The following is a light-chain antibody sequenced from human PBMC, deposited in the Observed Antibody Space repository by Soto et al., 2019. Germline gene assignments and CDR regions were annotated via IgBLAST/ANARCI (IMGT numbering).Light chain of an antibody. CDR2: AAS. V-gene: IGKV1-9*01. CDR1: LSISSY. Sequence: DIQLTQSPSFLSASVGERVTITCRASLSISSYLAWYQQKPGKAPKLLIYAASTLQSGVPSRFSGSGSGTEFTLTISSLQPEDFATYYCQQLNSYPRTFGQGTKLEIK. J-gene: IGKJ2*01. CDR3: QQLNSYPRT.